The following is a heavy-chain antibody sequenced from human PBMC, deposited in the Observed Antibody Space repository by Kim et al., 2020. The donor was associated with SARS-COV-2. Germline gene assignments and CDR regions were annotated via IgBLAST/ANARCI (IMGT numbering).Heavy chain of an antibody. J-gene: IGHJ6*02. D-gene: IGHD3-3*01. Sequence: RKSRVTISVDTSKNQFSLKRSSVTAADTAVYYCARGATIFGVVGYGMDVWGQGTTVTVSS. CDR3: ARGATIFGVVGYGMDV. V-gene: IGHV4-31*02.